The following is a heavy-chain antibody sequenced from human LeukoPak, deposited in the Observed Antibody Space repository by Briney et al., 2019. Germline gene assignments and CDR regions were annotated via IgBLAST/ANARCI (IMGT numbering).Heavy chain of an antibody. CDR3: AREWELSLDY. CDR2: MNPNSGNT. Sequence: ASVKVSCKASGYTFTSYDINWVRQVTGQGLGWMGWMNPNSGNTGYAQKFQGRVTMTRNTSIRTAYMELSSLRSEDTAVYYCAREWELSLDYWGQGTLVTVSS. D-gene: IGHD1-26*01. J-gene: IGHJ4*02. V-gene: IGHV1-8*01. CDR1: GYTFTSYD.